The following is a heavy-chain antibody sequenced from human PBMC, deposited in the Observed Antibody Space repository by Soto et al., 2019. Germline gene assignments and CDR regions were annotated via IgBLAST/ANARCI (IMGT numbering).Heavy chain of an antibody. J-gene: IGHJ4*02. V-gene: IGHV3-72*01. CDR1: GFTFSDHY. CDR3: ASLSIVGDVRGN. Sequence: GGSLRLSCAASGFTFSDHYMDWARQAPGKGLEWVARSRNKANSYTTEYAASVKGRFTISRDDSKNSLYLQMNSLKTEDTAVYYCASLSIVGDVRGNWGQGTLVTVSS. D-gene: IGHD1-26*01. CDR2: SRNKANSYTT.